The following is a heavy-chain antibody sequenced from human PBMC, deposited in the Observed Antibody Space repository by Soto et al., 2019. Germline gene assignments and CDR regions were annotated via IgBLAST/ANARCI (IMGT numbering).Heavy chain of an antibody. D-gene: IGHD6-19*01. CDR2: IRSKANSYAT. CDR1: GFTFSGSA. CDR3: TRGDSSGWPYYYYGMDV. Sequence: PGGSLRLSCAASGFTFSGSAMHWVRQASGKGLEWVGRIRSKANSYATAYVASVKGRFTISRDDSKNTAYLQMNSLKTEDTAVYYCTRGDSSGWPYYYYGMDVSGQATTVTVSS. J-gene: IGHJ6*02. V-gene: IGHV3-73*01.